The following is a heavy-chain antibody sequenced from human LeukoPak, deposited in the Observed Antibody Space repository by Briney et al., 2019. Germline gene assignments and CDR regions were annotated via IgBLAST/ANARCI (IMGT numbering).Heavy chain of an antibody. CDR3: ARHQYDFWSGYYTPLDY. CDR2: ISAYNGNT. Sequence: ASVKVSCKASGYTFTSYGISWVRQAPGQGLEWMGWISAYNGNTNYAQKLQGRVTMTTDTPTSTAYMELRSLRSDDTAVYYCARHQYDFWSGYYTPLDYWGQGTLVTVSS. J-gene: IGHJ4*02. D-gene: IGHD3-3*01. CDR1: GYTFTSYG. V-gene: IGHV1-18*01.